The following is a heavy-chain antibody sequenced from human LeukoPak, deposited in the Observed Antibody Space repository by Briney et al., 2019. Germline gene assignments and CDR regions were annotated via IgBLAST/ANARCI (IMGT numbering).Heavy chain of an antibody. D-gene: IGHD1-26*01. CDR1: GYTFTNNG. Sequence: ASVKVSCRASGYTFTNNGFSWVRQAPGQGLEWMGWISAYNGNTNYAQKLQGRVTMTTDTSTSTTYMELRSLRSDDTAVYYCARNSGSYYYSDFWGQGTLVTVSS. J-gene: IGHJ4*02. CDR2: ISAYNGNT. CDR3: ARNSGSYYYSDF. V-gene: IGHV1-18*01.